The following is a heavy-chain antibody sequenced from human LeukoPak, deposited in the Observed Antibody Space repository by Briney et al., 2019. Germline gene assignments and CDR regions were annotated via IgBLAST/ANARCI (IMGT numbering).Heavy chain of an antibody. CDR3: ACMVGGLEDRDY. Sequence: ASVKVSCKASGYTFTSYGISWVRQAPGQGLEWMGWISAYNGNTNYAQKLQGRVTMTTDTSTSTAYMELRNLRSDDTAVYYCACMVGGLEDRDYWGQGTLVTVSS. V-gene: IGHV1-18*01. CDR1: GYTFTSYG. CDR2: ISAYNGNT. J-gene: IGHJ4*02. D-gene: IGHD2-8*01.